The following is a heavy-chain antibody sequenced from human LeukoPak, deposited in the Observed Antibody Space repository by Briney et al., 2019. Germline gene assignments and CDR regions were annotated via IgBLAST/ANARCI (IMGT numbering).Heavy chain of an antibody. CDR1: GFTFSNYA. CDR2: ISDSGGSA. J-gene: IGHJ4*02. CDR3: AKDRGY. Sequence: GGSLRLSCAASGFTFSNYAINWVRQAPGKGLEWVSAISDSGGSAYYADSVQGRFSTSRDNSNNTVYLQMNNLRAEGTAVYYCAKDRGYWGQGTLVTVSS. V-gene: IGHV3-23*01.